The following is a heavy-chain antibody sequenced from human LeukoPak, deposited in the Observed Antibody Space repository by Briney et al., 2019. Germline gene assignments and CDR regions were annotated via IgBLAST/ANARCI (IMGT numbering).Heavy chain of an antibody. CDR3: ARGLILGYSYGYYFDY. CDR1: GYSFTSYG. J-gene: IGHJ4*02. Sequence: SVKVSCKASGYSFTSYGISWVRQAPGQGLEWMGRIIPIFGTANYAQKFQGRVTITTDESTSTAYMELSSLRSEDTAVYYCARGLILGYSYGYYFDYWGQGTLVTVSS. V-gene: IGHV1-69*05. D-gene: IGHD5-18*01. CDR2: IIPIFGTA.